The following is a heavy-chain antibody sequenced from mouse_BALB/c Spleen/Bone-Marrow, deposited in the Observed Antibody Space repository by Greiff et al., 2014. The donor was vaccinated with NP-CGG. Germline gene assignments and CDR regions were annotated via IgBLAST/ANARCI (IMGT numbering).Heavy chain of an antibody. J-gene: IGHJ4*01. D-gene: IGHD2-10*02. CDR3: ARSYGNYDAMDF. CDR1: GYTFTTYW. V-gene: IGHV1-69*02. Sequence: SGAELVKPGAPVKLSCKASGYTFTTYWMNWVKQRPGRGLEWIGKIDPSDSESHYSQKFKDKATLTVDKSSSTAYIQLSSLTSEDSAVYFCARSYGNYDAMDFWGQGTSVTVSS. CDR2: IDPSDSES.